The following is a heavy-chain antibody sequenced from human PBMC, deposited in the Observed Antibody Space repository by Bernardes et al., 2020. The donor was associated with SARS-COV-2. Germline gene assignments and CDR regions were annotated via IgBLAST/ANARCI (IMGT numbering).Heavy chain of an antibody. Sequence: GGSLRLSCAASGFTFSSYSMNWVRQAPGKGLEWVSSISSSSSYIYYADSVKGRFTISRDNAKNSLYLQMNSLRAEDTAVYYCARDRSPYYDFWSGYYVRDWFDPWGQGTLVTVSS. D-gene: IGHD3-3*01. J-gene: IGHJ5*02. CDR2: ISSSSSYI. CDR3: ARDRSPYYDFWSGYYVRDWFDP. V-gene: IGHV3-21*01. CDR1: GFTFSSYS.